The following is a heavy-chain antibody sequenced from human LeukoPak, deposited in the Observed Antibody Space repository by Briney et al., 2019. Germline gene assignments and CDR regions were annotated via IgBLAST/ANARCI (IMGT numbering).Heavy chain of an antibody. CDR3: ARGLGGYDPFDY. CDR1: GYTFTSYD. V-gene: IGHV1-8*01. Sequence: ASVKVSCKASGYTFTSYDINWVRQATGQGLEWMGWMNPNSVNTGYAQKFQGRVTMTRNTSISTSYMELSRLRSEDTDVYYCARGLGGYDPFDYWGQGTLVTVSS. D-gene: IGHD5-12*01. J-gene: IGHJ4*02. CDR2: MNPNSVNT.